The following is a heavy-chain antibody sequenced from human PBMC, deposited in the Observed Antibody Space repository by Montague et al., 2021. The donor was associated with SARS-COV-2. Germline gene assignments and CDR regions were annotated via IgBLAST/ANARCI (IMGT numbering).Heavy chain of an antibody. CDR1: GFTFSSYE. V-gene: IGHV3-48*03. D-gene: IGHD3-10*01. J-gene: IGHJ6*02. Sequence: SLRLSCAASGFTFSSYEMNWVRQAPGKGLEWVSYISSSGSTIYYADSVKGRFTISRDNAKNSLYLQMNSLRAEDTAVYYCARDEGLKYGSGDYYGMDVWAKGPRSPSP. CDR2: ISSSGSTI. CDR3: ARDEGLKYGSGDYYGMDV.